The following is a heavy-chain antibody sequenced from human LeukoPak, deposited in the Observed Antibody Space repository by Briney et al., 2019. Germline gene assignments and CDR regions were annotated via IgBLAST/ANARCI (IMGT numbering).Heavy chain of an antibody. CDR2: INPSGGST. D-gene: IGHD6-13*01. CDR1: GYTFTSYY. CDR3: ARTAAAGTEVDYYYMDV. J-gene: IGHJ6*03. V-gene: IGHV1-46*01. Sequence: ASVKVSCKASGYTFTSYYMHWVRQAPGQGLEWMGIINPSGGSTSYAQKFQGRVTMTRDTSTSTVYMELSSLRSEDTAVYYCARTAAAGTEVDYYYMDVWGKGTTVTVSS.